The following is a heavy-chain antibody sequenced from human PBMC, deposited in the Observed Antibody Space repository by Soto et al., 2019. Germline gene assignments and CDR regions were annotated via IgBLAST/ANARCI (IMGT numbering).Heavy chain of an antibody. CDR3: VRGGGGVLFDP. V-gene: IGHV3-11*06. J-gene: IGHJ5*02. CDR1: GFTFGDSY. CDR2: ISPGSRYP. Sequence: QVQLVESGGGLVPPGGSLRLSCAGSGFTFGDSYMSWIRQAPGKGLEWLSYISPGSRYPAYADSVKGRFTISRDNARRSLFLQMTSLTAEDTAMYYCVRGGGGVLFDPWGQGTMVTVSS. D-gene: IGHD2-15*01.